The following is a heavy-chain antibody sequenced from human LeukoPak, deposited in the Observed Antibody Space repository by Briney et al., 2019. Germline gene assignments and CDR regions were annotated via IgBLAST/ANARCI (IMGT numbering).Heavy chain of an antibody. D-gene: IGHD5/OR15-5a*01. V-gene: IGHV3-21*01. CDR2: ISSSSTYI. CDR3: AGYGFYPY. CDR1: GFTFSNYN. J-gene: IGHJ4*02. Sequence: GGSLRLSCAASGFTFSNYNMNWVRQAPGKGLEWVSSISSSSTYIYYADSVKGRFAISRDSAKNSLYLQMNSLRIDDTAIYYCAGYGFYPYWGQGTPVTVSS.